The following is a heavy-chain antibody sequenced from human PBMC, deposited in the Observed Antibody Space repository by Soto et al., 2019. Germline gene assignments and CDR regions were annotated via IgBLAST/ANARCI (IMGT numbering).Heavy chain of an antibody. CDR1: GGSFSGYY. V-gene: IGHV4-34*01. CDR2: INHSGIT. D-gene: IGHD6-19*01. J-gene: IGHJ4*02. Sequence: QVLLEQWGAGLLKPSETLSLTCAVYGGSFSGYYWTWIRQPPGRGLEWLGEINHSGITDYNPSLKSRVSISIDTSKNQFSLKLNSVSAADTAVYYCAVGPRMWLAGGGYWGQGTLVNVSS. CDR3: AVGPRMWLAGGGY.